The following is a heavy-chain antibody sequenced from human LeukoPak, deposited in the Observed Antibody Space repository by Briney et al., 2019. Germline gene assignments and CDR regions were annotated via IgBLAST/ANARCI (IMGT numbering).Heavy chain of an antibody. CDR3: ARDARDGLWWLLPL. CDR1: GFTFSSYG. Sequence: PGGSLRLSCAASGFTFSSYGMHWVRQAPGKGLEWVAVIWYDGSNKNYADSVKGRFTISRDNSKNTLYLQMNSLRAEDTAVYYCARDARDGLWWLLPLWGQGTLVTASS. CDR2: IWYDGSNK. D-gene: IGHD3-22*01. J-gene: IGHJ4*02. V-gene: IGHV3-33*01.